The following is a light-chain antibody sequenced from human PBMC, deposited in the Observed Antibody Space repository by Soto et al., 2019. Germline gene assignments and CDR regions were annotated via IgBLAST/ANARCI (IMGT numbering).Light chain of an antibody. CDR3: QQRTNRPPT. Sequence: EIVLTQSPATLSLSPGERATLFCRASQSVSSHLAWYQQKPGQAPRLLIYDASNRATGIPPRFGGSGSGTDFTLTISSLEPEDFAVYYCQQRTNRPPTFGGGTKVEIK. CDR2: DAS. J-gene: IGKJ4*01. CDR1: QSVSSH. V-gene: IGKV3-11*01.